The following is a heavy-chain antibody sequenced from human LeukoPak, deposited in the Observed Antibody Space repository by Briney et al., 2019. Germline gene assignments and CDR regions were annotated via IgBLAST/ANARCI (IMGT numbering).Heavy chain of an antibody. Sequence: GASVKVSCKASGGTFSSYAISWVRQAPGQGLEWMGRIIPILGIATYAQKFQGRVTITADKSTSTAYMELSSLRSEDTAVYYCAAGIVVVPATQVGMDVWGQGTTVTVSS. CDR1: GGTFSSYA. CDR2: IIPILGIA. D-gene: IGHD2-2*01. V-gene: IGHV1-69*04. CDR3: AAGIVVVPATQVGMDV. J-gene: IGHJ6*02.